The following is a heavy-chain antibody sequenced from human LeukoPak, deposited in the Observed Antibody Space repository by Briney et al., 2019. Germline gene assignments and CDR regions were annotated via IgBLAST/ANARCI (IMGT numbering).Heavy chain of an antibody. CDR1: GFTVSSNY. D-gene: IGHD3-10*01. CDR3: ARVLAMVRGVIDY. V-gene: IGHV3-66*01. CDR2: IYSGGST. Sequence: GGSLRLSCAASGFTVSSNYMSWVRQAPGKGVEWVSVIYSGGSTYYADSVKGRFTISRDNSKNTLYLQMNSLRAEDTAVYYCARVLAMVRGVIDYWGQGTLVTVSS. J-gene: IGHJ4*02.